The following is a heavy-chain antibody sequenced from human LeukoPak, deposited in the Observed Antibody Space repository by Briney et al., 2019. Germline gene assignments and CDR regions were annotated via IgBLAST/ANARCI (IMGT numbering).Heavy chain of an antibody. CDR2: IYPDDSDT. CDR1: GYSFTSYW. J-gene: IGHJ6*03. CDR3: TRHGHCTNGVCYSNYYYYMDV. D-gene: IGHD2-8*01. Sequence: GESLEISCKGSGYSFTSYWIGWVRQMPGKGLEWMGIIYPDDSDTSYSPSFEGQVIISVDKSISTAYLQWSSLKASDTATYYCTRHGHCTNGVCYSNYYYYMDVWGKGTTVTVSS. V-gene: IGHV5-51*01.